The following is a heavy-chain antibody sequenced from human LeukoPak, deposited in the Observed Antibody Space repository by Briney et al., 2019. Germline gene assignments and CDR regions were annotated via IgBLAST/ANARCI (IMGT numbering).Heavy chain of an antibody. J-gene: IGHJ1*01. Sequence: GGSLRLSCAASGFTFSSYWIHWVRQAPGKGLVWVSRINSDGSSTTYADSVKGRLTISRDNAKNTLYLQMNSLRAEDTAVYYCARGGSSWSGYFQHWGQGTLVTVSS. V-gene: IGHV3-74*01. CDR1: GFTFSSYW. CDR2: INSDGSST. D-gene: IGHD6-13*01. CDR3: ARGGSSWSGYFQH.